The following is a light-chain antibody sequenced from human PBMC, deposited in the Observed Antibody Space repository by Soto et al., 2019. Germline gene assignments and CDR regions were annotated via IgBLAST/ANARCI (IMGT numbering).Light chain of an antibody. CDR3: QQYGRSLWT. CDR1: QSVSSSY. V-gene: IGKV3-20*01. Sequence: EIVLTQSPGTLSLSPGERATLSCRASQSVSSSYLAWYQQKPGQAPRLVIYGASSRATGIPDRFSGSGSGTAFTLTISRLEPEDFAVYYCQQYGRSLWTFGQGTKVEIK. CDR2: GAS. J-gene: IGKJ1*01.